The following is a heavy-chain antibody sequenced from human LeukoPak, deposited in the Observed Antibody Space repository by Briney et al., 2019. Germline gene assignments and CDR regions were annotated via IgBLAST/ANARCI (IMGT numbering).Heavy chain of an antibody. CDR3: AKVHSGYDFFDY. CDR2: IRYDGSNK. J-gene: IGHJ4*02. V-gene: IGHV3-30*02. D-gene: IGHD5-12*01. CDR1: GFTFSSYG. Sequence: PGGSLRLSRAASGFTFSSYGMHWVRQAPGKGLEWVAFIRYDGSNKYYADSVKGRFTISRDNSKNTLYLQMNSLRAEDTAVYYCAKVHSGYDFFDYWGQGTLVTVSS.